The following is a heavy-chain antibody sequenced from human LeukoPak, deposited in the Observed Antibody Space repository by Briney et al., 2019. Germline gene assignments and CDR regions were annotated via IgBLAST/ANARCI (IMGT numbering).Heavy chain of an antibody. CDR2: VNNRGGT. Sequence: GGSLGLSCAASGFTFSSYTMSWVRQAPGKGLEWVSAVNNRGGTYYPGSVKGRFTISRDNSKNTLYLQMNSLRVEDTAIYFCAKERQTGDYFTSDSWGQGTLVTVSS. D-gene: IGHD4-17*01. CDR3: AKERQTGDYFTSDS. V-gene: IGHV3-23*01. J-gene: IGHJ4*02. CDR1: GFTFSSYT.